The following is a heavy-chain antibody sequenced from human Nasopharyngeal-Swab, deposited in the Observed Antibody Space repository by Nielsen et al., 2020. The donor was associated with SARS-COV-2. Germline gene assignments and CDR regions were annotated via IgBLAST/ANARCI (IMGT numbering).Heavy chain of an antibody. J-gene: IGHJ5*02. Sequence: SLKISCAASGFTFDDYAMHWVRQAPGKGLEWVSGISWNSGSIGYADSVKGRFTISRDNAKNSLYLQMNSLRAEGTALYYCAKGGDSYGSGSFYSWFDPWGQGTLVTVSS. CDR2: ISWNSGSI. CDR1: GFTFDDYA. V-gene: IGHV3-9*01. CDR3: AKGGDSYGSGSFYSWFDP. D-gene: IGHD3-10*01.